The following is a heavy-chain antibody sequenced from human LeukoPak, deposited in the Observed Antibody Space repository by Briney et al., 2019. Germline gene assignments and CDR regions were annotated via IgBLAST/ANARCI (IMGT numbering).Heavy chain of an antibody. CDR3: ARVGVTNAFDI. CDR1: GFTFSSYG. CDR2: ISYDGSNK. J-gene: IGHJ3*02. V-gene: IGHV3-30*19. Sequence: PGGSLRLSCAASGFTFSSYGMHWVRQAPGKGLEWVAVISYDGSNKYYADSVKGRFTISRDNSKNTLYLQMNSLRAEDTAVYYCARVGVTNAFDIWGQGTMVTVSS. D-gene: IGHD3-16*01.